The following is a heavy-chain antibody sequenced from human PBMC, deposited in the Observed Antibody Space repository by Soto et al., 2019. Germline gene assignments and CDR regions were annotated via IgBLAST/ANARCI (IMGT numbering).Heavy chain of an antibody. J-gene: IGHJ6*02. V-gene: IGHV3-23*01. CDR3: AKVMNWNAMGYYYYGMDV. Sequence: EVQLLESGGGLVQPGGSLRLSCAASGFTFSSYAMSWVRQAPGKGLEWVSAISGSGGSTYYADSVKGRFTISRDNSKNTLEVQMSSLGAEDTAVYYCAKVMNWNAMGYYYYGMDVWGQGTTVTVSS. CDR2: ISGSGGST. CDR1: GFTFSSYA. D-gene: IGHD1-1*01.